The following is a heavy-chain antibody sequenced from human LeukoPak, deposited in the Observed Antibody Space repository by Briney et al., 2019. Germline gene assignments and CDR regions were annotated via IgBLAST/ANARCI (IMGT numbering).Heavy chain of an antibody. CDR1: GGSISSGGYS. D-gene: IGHD6-19*01. CDR2: IYHSGST. Sequence: SQTLSLTCAVSGGSISSGGYSWSWLRQPPGKGLEWIGYIYHSGSTYYNPSLKSRVTISVDTSKNQFSLRLSSVTAADTAVYYCGQVAGAYYYGMDVWGQGTTVTVSS. V-gene: IGHV4-30-2*01. J-gene: IGHJ6*02. CDR3: GQVAGAYYYGMDV.